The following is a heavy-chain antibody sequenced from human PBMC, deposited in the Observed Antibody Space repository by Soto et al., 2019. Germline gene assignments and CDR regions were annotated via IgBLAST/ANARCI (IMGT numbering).Heavy chain of an antibody. CDR2: ISGSGGST. CDR1: GFTFSSYA. CDR3: AKDGSGSGSYYNSYYYGMDV. Sequence: GGSLRLSCAASGFTFSSYAMSWVRQAPGKGLEWVSAISGSGGSTYYADSVKGRFTISRDNSKNTLYLQMNSLRAEDTAVYYCAKDGSGSGSYYNSYYYGMDVWGQGTTVTVSS. V-gene: IGHV3-23*01. D-gene: IGHD3-10*01. J-gene: IGHJ6*02.